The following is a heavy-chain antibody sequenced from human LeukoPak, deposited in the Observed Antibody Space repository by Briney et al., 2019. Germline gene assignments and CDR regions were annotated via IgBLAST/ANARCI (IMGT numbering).Heavy chain of an antibody. CDR1: GFTFGDYA. CDR2: TSYSCAIS. CDR3: ARDMELST. Sequence: AVSLRLSCTASGFTFGDYAMSWFRQAPGGGLEWVSLTSYSCAISYYPDSVRGRFTISRDKAKDTLFLQMNSLRAEDTAIYYCARDMELSTWGLGTMVTVPS. D-gene: IGHD3-16*02. V-gene: IGHV3-23*01. J-gene: IGHJ3*01.